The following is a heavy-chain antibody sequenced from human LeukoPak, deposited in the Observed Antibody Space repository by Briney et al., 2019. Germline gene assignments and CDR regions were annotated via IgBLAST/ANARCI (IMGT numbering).Heavy chain of an antibody. D-gene: IGHD3-10*01. V-gene: IGHV3-23*01. CDR2: ISGSGGST. J-gene: IGHJ6*02. Sequence: PGGSLRLSCAASGFTFSSYAMSWVRQAPGKGLEWVSAISGSGGSTYYADSVKGRFTISRDNSKNTLYLQMNSLRAEDTAVYYCAKDRAARYYYYGMDVWGQGTTVTVSS. CDR3: AKDRAARYYYYGMDV. CDR1: GFTFSSYA.